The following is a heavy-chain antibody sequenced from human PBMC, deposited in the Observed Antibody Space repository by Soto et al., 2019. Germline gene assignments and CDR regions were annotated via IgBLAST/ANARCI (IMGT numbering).Heavy chain of an antibody. CDR3: ARESGDWPLNWFDP. V-gene: IGHV3-74*01. CDR1: GFNFSNHW. CDR2: ITSDGKSK. Sequence: VHLVESGGGLIQPGGSLRLSCAASGFNFSNHWMHWVRQRPGQGLVWVSRITSDGKSKAYAESVKGRFAISRDNAKNTLYLQMNGLTVEDTAVYYCARESGDWPLNWFDPWGQGTLVTVSS. D-gene: IGHD2-21*02. J-gene: IGHJ5*02.